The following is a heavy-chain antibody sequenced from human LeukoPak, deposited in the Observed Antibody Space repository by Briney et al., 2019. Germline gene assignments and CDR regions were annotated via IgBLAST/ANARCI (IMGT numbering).Heavy chain of an antibody. V-gene: IGHV3-23*01. CDR1: GFTFSSYG. D-gene: IGHD3-22*01. CDR2: MSGSGGST. CDR3: AKDFGAVVITTVDY. J-gene: IGHJ4*02. Sequence: GGTLRLSCAASGFTFSSYGMSWVRQAPGKGLEWVSGMSGSGGSTYYADSVKGRFTISRDNSKNTLYLQMNSLRAEDTAVYYCAKDFGAVVITTVDYWGQGTLVTVSS.